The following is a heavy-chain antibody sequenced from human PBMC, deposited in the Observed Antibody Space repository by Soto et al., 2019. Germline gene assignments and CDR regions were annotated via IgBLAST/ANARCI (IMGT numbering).Heavy chain of an antibody. V-gene: IGHV4-39*01. Sequence: SETLSLTCTVSGGSISSSSYYWGWIRQPPGKGLERIGSIYYSGSTYYNPSLKSRVTISVDTSKNQFSLKLSSVTAADTAVYYCARHPPYYYGSGSYRNWFDPWGQGTLVTVSS. CDR2: IYYSGST. CDR3: ARHPPYYYGSGSYRNWFDP. CDR1: GGSISSSSYY. D-gene: IGHD3-10*01. J-gene: IGHJ5*02.